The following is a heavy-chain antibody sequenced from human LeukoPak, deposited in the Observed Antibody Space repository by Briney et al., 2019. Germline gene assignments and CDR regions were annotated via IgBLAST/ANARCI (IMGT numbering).Heavy chain of an antibody. D-gene: IGHD1-7*01. CDR3: AKDRGGTTFDN. CDR2: ISYDGSNK. Sequence: PGRSLRLSCAASGFTFSNYDMHWVRQAPGKGLEWVAVISYDGSNKYYADSVKGRFTISRDNSKNTVYLQMNSLRAEDTAVYYCAKDRGGTTFDNWGQGTLVTVSS. V-gene: IGHV3-30*18. CDR1: GFTFSNYD. J-gene: IGHJ4*02.